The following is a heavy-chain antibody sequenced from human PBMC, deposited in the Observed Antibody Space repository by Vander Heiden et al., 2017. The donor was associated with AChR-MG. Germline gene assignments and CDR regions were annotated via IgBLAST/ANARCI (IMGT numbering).Heavy chain of an antibody. Sequence: QVPLQQSGPGLVKHSQTLPLTGALPGVSIPSHSPACTWVRQSPSRGLEWLGRIYYRCKWYNDYAVSVKSRITINPDTSKNQISLKLNYVTPEDTAVDYCARDYCGGDCYTPPRDCDMAVWGKGTTVTVSS. J-gene: IGHJ6*03. V-gene: IGHV6-1*01. CDR2: IYYRCKWYN. D-gene: IGHD2-21*01. CDR3: ARDYCGGDCYTPPRDCDMAV. CDR1: GVSIPSHSPA.